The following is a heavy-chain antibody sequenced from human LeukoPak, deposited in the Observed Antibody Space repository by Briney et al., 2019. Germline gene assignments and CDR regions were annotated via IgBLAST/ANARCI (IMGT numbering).Heavy chain of an antibody. D-gene: IGHD5-24*01. CDR2: IYPGDSDSDT. CDR3: ARHPSWRRGYNCGLDDAFDI. Sequence: GESLKISCKGSEYTFTSYYIGWVRQMPGKGLEWMGIIYPGDSDSDTRYSPSFQGLVTISADTSISTAYLQWTSLKASDTAMYYCARHPSWRRGYNCGLDDAFDIWGQGTMLTVSS. V-gene: IGHV5-51*01. J-gene: IGHJ3*02. CDR1: EYTFTSYY.